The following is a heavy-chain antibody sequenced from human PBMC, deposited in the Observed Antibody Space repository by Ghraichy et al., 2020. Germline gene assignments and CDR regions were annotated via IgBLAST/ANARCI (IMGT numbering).Heavy chain of an antibody. CDR1: GFTVSSTY. Sequence: GGSLRLSCAASGFTVSSTYMSWVRQAPGKGLDWVSVIYSDGRTYYGDSVKGRFSISRDNSQNIVFLQMNSLGPEDTAVFYFSRRCSITSCSHGAFDIWGQGTMVTVSS. D-gene: IGHD2-2*01. J-gene: IGHJ3*02. CDR3: SRRCSITSCSHGAFDI. V-gene: IGHV3-66*04. CDR2: IYSDGRT.